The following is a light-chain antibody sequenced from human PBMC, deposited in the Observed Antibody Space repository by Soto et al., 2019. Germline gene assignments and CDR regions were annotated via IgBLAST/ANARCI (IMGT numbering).Light chain of an antibody. CDR1: RSVSSSY. J-gene: IGKJ1*01. CDR3: QQYGSSPTWT. CDR2: GAS. V-gene: IGKV3-20*01. Sequence: EIVLTQSPGTLSLSPGERATLSCRASRSVSSSYLAWYQQKPGHAPRLLIYGASSRATGSPDRFSGSGSGTDFTLPISRLEPEDFAVYYCQQYGSSPTWTFGQGTKVDIK.